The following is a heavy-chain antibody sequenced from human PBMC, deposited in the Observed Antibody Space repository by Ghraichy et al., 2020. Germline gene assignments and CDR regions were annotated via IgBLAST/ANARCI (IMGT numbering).Heavy chain of an antibody. V-gene: IGHV3-30-3*01. CDR2: LSYDGSSK. D-gene: IGHD2-21*01. Sequence: GGSLRLSCAASGFTFSAYVMHWVRQVPGKGLEWVAGLSYDGSSKYYADSVNGRFTIFRDNSKNSLYLQVNSQRGVDTAVYYCAKSQCGGECHVDPWGQGTLGTVPS. J-gene: IGHJ5*02. CDR3: AKSQCGGECHVDP. CDR1: GFTFSAYV.